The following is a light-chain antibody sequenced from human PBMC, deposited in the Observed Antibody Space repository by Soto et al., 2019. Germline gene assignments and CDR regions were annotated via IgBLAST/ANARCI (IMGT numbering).Light chain of an antibody. CDR3: LHYNDWPRWT. V-gene: IGKV3-15*01. Sequence: EIVITLSPSTLSASPEERATLSCRASQSVSNNLAWYQQQPGQAPRLLIYGASTTASGIPARFSASGSGTEFTLTISSLQSEDFAVYYCLHYNDWPRWTFGQGTKVDIK. CDR2: GAS. J-gene: IGKJ1*01. CDR1: QSVSNN.